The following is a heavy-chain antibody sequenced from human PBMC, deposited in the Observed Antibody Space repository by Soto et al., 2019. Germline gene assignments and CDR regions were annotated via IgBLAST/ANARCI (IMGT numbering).Heavy chain of an antibody. V-gene: IGHV5-51*01. CDR2: IYPGDSDT. J-gene: IGHJ3*02. CDR1: GYSFTSYW. D-gene: IGHD2-21*02. Sequence: GESLKISCKGSGYSFTSYWIGWVRQMPGKGLEWMGIIYPGDSDTRYSPSFQGQVTISADKSISTAYLQWSSLKASDTAMYYCARQGPLAYCGGDCTDAFDIWXQGTMVTVSS. CDR3: ARQGPLAYCGGDCTDAFDI.